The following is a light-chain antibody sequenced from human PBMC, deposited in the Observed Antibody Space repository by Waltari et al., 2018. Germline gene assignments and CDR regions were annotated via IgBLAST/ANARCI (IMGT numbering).Light chain of an antibody. V-gene: IGKV3D-15*01. J-gene: IGKJ1*01. CDR1: QSVSSN. CDR3: QQYNDGPPWT. Sequence: EVVMTQSPATLSASPGERATLSCRASQSVSSNLAWYQQKPGQAPRILIFDASTRATGTPARFSGSGSGTEFTLTISSMQSEDFAVYYCQQYNDGPPWTFGQGTKVEVK. CDR2: DAS.